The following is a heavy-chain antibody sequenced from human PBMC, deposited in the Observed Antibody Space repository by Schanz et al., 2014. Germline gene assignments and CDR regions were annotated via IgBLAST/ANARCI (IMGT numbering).Heavy chain of an antibody. V-gene: IGHV3-7*01. J-gene: IGHJ4*02. CDR3: ARDGDFDY. CDR1: GFIFSNSW. CDR2: IKQDGSEK. Sequence: EVQLLESGGGLVRPGGSLRLSCAASGFIFSNSWMSWVRQAPGKGLEWVANIKQDGSEKYYVDSVKGRFTISRDNAKNSLYLQMNSLRAEDTAVYYCARDGDFDYWGQGTLVTVSS.